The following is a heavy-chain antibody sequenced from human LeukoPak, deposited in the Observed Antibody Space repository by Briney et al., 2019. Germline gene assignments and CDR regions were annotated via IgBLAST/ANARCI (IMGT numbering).Heavy chain of an antibody. J-gene: IGHJ4*02. CDR3: ARAPAAGATRVDY. D-gene: IGHD6-13*01. V-gene: IGHV1-18*01. Sequence: GASVNVSCKSSGYTFSSYGISWVRQAPGQGLEWMGWISVYSGDTKYAQKVQGRVTMTTDTPTSTAYMELRSLTSDDTAVYFCARAPAAGATRVDYWGQGTLVTVSS. CDR2: ISVYSGDT. CDR1: GYTFSSYG.